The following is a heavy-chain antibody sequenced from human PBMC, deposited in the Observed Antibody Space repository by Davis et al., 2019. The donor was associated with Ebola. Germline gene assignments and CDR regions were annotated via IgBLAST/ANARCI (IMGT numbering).Heavy chain of an antibody. J-gene: IGHJ4*02. D-gene: IGHD6-13*01. CDR2: ISFDGSNK. Sequence: GGSLRLSCAASGFTFTRFPMHWVRQAPGKGLEWVALISFDGSNKYYADSVKGRFTISRDNSNNTLYVQMNSLRPEDTAVYYCARDFGLAAAGTAFDYWGQGTLVIVSS. V-gene: IGHV3-30*04. CDR3: ARDFGLAAAGTAFDY. CDR1: GFTFTRFP.